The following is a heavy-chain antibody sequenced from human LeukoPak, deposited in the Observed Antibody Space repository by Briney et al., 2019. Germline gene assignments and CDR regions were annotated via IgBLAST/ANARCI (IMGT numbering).Heavy chain of an antibody. CDR1: GGSISSSSYY. CDR2: IYYSGST. J-gene: IGHJ4*02. V-gene: IGHV4-39*07. D-gene: IGHD3-10*01. Sequence: TSETLSLTCTVSGGSISSSSYYWGWIRQPPGKGLEWIGSIYYSGSTYYNPSLKSRVTISVDTSKNQFSLKLSSVTAADTAVYYCARDRVDGSDDYWGQGTLVTVSS. CDR3: ARDRVDGSDDY.